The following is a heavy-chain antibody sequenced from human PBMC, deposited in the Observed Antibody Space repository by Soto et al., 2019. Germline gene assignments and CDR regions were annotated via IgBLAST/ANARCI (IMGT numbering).Heavy chain of an antibody. CDR2: IYYDDST. CDR1: GDSTSSNY. CDR3: AGYYDSSGSYYFAY. Sequence: PSETLSLTCTVSGDSTSSNYWSWVRQPPGKGLEWIGYIYYDDSTNYNPSLKSRVTISIDTSKNQFSLKLNSVTAADTAVYFCAGYYDSSGSYYFAYWGQGTLVTVSS. D-gene: IGHD3-22*01. J-gene: IGHJ4*02. V-gene: IGHV4-59*01.